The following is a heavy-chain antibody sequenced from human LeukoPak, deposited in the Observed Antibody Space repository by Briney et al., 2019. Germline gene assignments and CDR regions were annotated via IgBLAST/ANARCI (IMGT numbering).Heavy chain of an antibody. CDR3: TTLRPYIQPR. V-gene: IGHV3-30*03. CDR2: KSFDGTNE. Sequence: GGSLRLSCTASGFTFSDYAMHWVRQAPGKGLEWVAVKSFDGTNEDSTDSVQGRFIVSRDNSKNTLYLQMNSLKTEDTAVYYCTTLRPYIQPRWGQGTMVTVSS. J-gene: IGHJ3*01. CDR1: GFTFSDYA. D-gene: IGHD5-18*01.